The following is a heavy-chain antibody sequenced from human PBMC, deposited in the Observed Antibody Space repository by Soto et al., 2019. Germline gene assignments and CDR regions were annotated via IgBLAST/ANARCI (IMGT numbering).Heavy chain of an antibody. CDR2: IIPIFGTA. Sequence: GASVKVSCKASGGTFSSYAISWLRQAPGQGLEWMGGIIPIFGTANYAQKFQGRVTITADESTSTAYMELSSLRSEDTAVYYCARDVRGDYDSSGYPPWGQGTLVTVSS. CDR3: ARDVRGDYDSSGYPP. D-gene: IGHD3-22*01. CDR1: GGTFSSYA. J-gene: IGHJ5*02. V-gene: IGHV1-69*13.